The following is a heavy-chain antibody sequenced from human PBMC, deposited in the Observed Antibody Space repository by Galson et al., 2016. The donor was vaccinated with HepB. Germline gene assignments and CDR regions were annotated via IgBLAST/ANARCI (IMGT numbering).Heavy chain of an antibody. CDR3: ARVNSGYDN. D-gene: IGHD5-12*01. Sequence: SVKVSCKASGGTFSTSAIIWVRQAPGQGLEWMGGIIPIFSVANYAQKFQDRVTITADKSTSTAYMELSGLRSDDTAVYFCARVNSGYDNWGQGTLVTVSS. CDR1: GGTFSTSA. J-gene: IGHJ4*02. CDR2: IIPIFSVA. V-gene: IGHV1-69*10.